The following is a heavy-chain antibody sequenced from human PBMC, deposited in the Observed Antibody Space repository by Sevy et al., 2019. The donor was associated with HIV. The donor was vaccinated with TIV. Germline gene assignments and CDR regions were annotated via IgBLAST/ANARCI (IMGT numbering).Heavy chain of an antibody. V-gene: IGHV3-11*04. J-gene: IGHJ3*02. CDR3: VRDRSASWIDAFDI. CDR2: ISNSGRTT. Sequence: GGSLRLSCAASGFTFSDYYMTWVRQAPGNGLEWIAYISNSGRTTHNADSVDGRFTISRDNAKNSLYLQMNSLRVEDTAVYYCVRDRSASWIDAFDIWGRGAWVTVSS. D-gene: IGHD2-2*03. CDR1: GFTFSDYY.